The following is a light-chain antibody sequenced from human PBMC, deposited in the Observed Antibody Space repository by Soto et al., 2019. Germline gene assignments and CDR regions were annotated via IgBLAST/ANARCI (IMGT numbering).Light chain of an antibody. CDR1: SSDIGDYNY. CDR3: SSYAGGNSPFV. CDR2: EVS. J-gene: IGLJ1*01. Sequence: QSALTQPPSASGSPGQSVTISCTGTSSDIGDYNYVSWYQQHPGKAPKLMIYEVSKRPSGVPDRFSGSKSGNTASLTVSGLQAEDEADYYCSSYAGGNSPFVFGSGTKVTVL. V-gene: IGLV2-8*01.